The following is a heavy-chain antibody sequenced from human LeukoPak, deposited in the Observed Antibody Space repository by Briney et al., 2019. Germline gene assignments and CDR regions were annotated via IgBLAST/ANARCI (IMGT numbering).Heavy chain of an antibody. CDR2: IYYGGIT. V-gene: IGHV4-59*01. D-gene: IGHD6-19*01. Sequence: SETPSLTCTVSGGSISGYYWSWIRQPPGKGLEWIGYIYYGGITNYNPSLKSRLTISVDMSKNQFSLKLNSVTAADTAVYYCARETSVAGFDNWGQGTLVTVSS. J-gene: IGHJ4*01. CDR3: ARETSVAGFDN. CDR1: GGSISGYY.